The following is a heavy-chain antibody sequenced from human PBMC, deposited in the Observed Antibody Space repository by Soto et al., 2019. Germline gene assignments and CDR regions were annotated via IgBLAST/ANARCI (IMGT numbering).Heavy chain of an antibody. V-gene: IGHV6-1*01. D-gene: IGHD2-2*01. Sequence: SQTLSLTCAISGDSVSSNSAAWNWIRQSPSRGLEWLGRTYYRSKWYNDYAVSVKSRITINPDTSKNQFSLQLNSVTPEDTAVYYCARVLCSSTSCSNYHYYMAVWGKGTSVTVSS. CDR2: TYYRSKWYN. CDR3: ARVLCSSTSCSNYHYYMAV. CDR1: GDSVSSNSAA. J-gene: IGHJ6*03.